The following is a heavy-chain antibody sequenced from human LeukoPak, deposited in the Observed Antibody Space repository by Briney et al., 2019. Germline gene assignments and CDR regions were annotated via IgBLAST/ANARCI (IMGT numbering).Heavy chain of an antibody. CDR2: IIPIFGTA. CDR3: ARLKGSGVFDY. CDR1: GGTFSSYA. D-gene: IGHD2-15*01. Sequence: ASVKVSCKASGGTFSSYAISWVRQAPGQGLEWMGRIIPIFGTANYAQKFQGRVTITTDKSTSSAYMELNSLRSEDTAVYYCARLKGSGVFDYWGQGTLVSVSS. V-gene: IGHV1-69*05. J-gene: IGHJ4*02.